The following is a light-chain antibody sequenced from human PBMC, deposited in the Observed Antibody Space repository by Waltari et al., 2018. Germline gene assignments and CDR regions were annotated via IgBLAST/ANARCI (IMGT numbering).Light chain of an antibody. J-gene: IGLJ1*01. CDR1: SGSIASNY. Sequence: NFMLTQPHSVSESPWTTVTISCPRSSGSIASNYVQWYQQRPGSAPTTVIYDNNQRPSGVPDRFSGSIDSSSNSASLAISGLKTEDEADYYCQSYHTSTYVFGTGTTVTVL. V-gene: IGLV6-57*03. CDR2: DNN. CDR3: QSYHTSTYV.